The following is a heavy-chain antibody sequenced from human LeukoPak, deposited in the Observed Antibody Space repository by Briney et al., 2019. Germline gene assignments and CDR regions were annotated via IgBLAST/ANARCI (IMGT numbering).Heavy chain of an antibody. J-gene: IGHJ3*02. CDR3: AKDLDIVVVPAAIGAFDI. CDR1: GFTFSSYA. D-gene: IGHD2-2*01. V-gene: IGHV3-23*01. Sequence: GGSLRLSCAASGFTFSSYAMSWVRQAPGKGLEWVSAISGSGGSTYYADSVKGRFTISRDNSKNTLYLQMNSLRAEDTAVYYCAKDLDIVVVPAAIGAFDIRGQGTMVTVSS. CDR2: ISGSGGST.